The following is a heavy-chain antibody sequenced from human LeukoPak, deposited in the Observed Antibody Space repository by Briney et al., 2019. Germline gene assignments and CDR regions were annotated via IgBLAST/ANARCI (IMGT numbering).Heavy chain of an antibody. CDR3: ARDLNHCSSTSCHIDDYYYYGMDV. D-gene: IGHD2-2*01. Sequence: SVKVSCKASGGTFSSYAISWVRQAPGQGLEWMGRIVPIFGIANYAQKFQGRVTITADKSTSTAYMELSSLRSEDTAVYYCARDLNHCSSTSCHIDDYYYYGMDVWGQGTTVTVSS. CDR1: GGTFSSYA. CDR2: IVPIFGIA. V-gene: IGHV1-69*04. J-gene: IGHJ6*02.